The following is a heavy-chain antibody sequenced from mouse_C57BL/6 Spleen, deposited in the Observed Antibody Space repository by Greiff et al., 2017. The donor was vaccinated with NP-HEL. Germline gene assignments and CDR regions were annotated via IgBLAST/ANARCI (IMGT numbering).Heavy chain of an antibody. J-gene: IGHJ2*01. D-gene: IGHD4-1*02. CDR2: IYPGNSDT. CDR1: GYTFTSYW. CDR3: TRSESPTGGAIDY. V-gene: IGHV1-5*01. Sequence: DVQLQESGTVLARPGASVKMSCKTSGYTFTSYWMHWVKQRPGQGLEWIGAIYPGNSDTSYNQKFKGKAKLTAVTSASTAYMELSSLTNEDSAFYYCTRSESPTGGAIDYWGQGTTLTVSS.